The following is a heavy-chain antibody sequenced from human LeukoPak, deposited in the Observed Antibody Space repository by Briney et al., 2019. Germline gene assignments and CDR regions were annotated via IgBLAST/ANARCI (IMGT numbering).Heavy chain of an antibody. V-gene: IGHV4-59*01. J-gene: IGHJ5*02. CDR3: ARVSWYYDFWSGSGRYNWFDP. Sequence: SETLSLTCTVSGGSISSYYWSWIRQPPGKGLEWIGYIYYSGSTNYNPSLKSRVTISVDTSKNQFSPKLSSVTAADTAVYYCARVSWYYDFWSGSGRYNWFDPWGQGTLVTVSS. CDR2: IYYSGST. D-gene: IGHD3-3*01. CDR1: GGSISSYY.